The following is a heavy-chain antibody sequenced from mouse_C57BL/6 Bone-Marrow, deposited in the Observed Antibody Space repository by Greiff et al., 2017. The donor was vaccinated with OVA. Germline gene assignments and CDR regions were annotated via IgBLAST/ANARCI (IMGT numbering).Heavy chain of an antibody. D-gene: IGHD1-1*01. CDR2: IHPSDNDT. J-gene: IGHJ2*01. V-gene: IGHV1-74*01. Sequence: QVQLQHPGAELVKPGASVKVSCKASGYTFTSYWMHWVKQRPGQGLEWIGRIHPSDNDTNYNQKFKGKATLTVDKSSSTAYMQLSSLTSEDSAVYYCAICYYYGSSYLDYWGQGTTLTVSS. CDR3: AICYYYGSSYLDY. CDR1: GYTFTSYW.